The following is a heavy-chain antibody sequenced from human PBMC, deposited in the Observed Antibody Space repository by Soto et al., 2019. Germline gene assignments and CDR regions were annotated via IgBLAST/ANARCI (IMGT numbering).Heavy chain of an antibody. Sequence: EVQLAESGGGLAQPGGSLRLSCAASGFTLSGYAMDWVRQAPGKGLEYVSGISNNGVGTYYANSVQGRFTISRDNSKNTVYLHMSSLRPEDMAVYYCARRARPDFYYMDVWGKGTTVTVS. D-gene: IGHD6-6*01. CDR2: ISNNGVGT. CDR1: GFTLSGYA. CDR3: ARRARPDFYYMDV. J-gene: IGHJ6*03. V-gene: IGHV3-64*01.